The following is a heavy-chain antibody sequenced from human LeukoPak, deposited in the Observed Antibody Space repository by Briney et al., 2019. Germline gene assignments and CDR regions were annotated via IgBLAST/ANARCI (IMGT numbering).Heavy chain of an antibody. V-gene: IGHV4-59*01. CDR1: GGSISTYY. CDR2: IYYTGTT. Sequence: KSSETLSLTCSVSGGSISTYYWSWIRQPPGKGLEWIGYIYYTGTTNYNPSLRSRVTISVDTSRNQFSLRLSSVTAADTAVYYCARGRLLDYWGQGTLVTVSS. J-gene: IGHJ4*02. D-gene: IGHD4-11*01. CDR3: ARGRLLDY.